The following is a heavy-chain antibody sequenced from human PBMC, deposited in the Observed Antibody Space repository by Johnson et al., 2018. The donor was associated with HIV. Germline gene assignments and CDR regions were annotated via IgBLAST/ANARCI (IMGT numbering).Heavy chain of an antibody. CDR1: GFTFSSYA. CDR2: VSYDGSNK. V-gene: IGHV3-30*18. CDR3: AKWIAAPHDAFDI. Sequence: QVQLVESGGGVVQPGRSLRLSCAASGFTFSSYAMHWVRQAPGKGLEWVAVVSYDGSNKYYADSVKGRFTISRDNSKNTLYLQMNSLRAEDTAVYYCAKWIAAPHDAFDIWGQGTMVTVSS. D-gene: IGHD6-6*01. J-gene: IGHJ3*02.